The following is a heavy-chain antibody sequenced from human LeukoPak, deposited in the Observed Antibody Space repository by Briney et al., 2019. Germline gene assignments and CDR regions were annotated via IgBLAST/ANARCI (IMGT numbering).Heavy chain of an antibody. CDR3: ARRNYFDSGGYLNVE. CDR1: GSFLSHNYY. V-gene: IGHV4-38-2*02. CDR2: THHSGST. D-gene: IGHD3-22*01. J-gene: IGHJ4*02. Sequence: SETLSLTCTVSGSFLSHNYYWEWVRQPPGKGLGLIGTTHHSGSTYYSPSLKNRVTITLDTSKNLFSLNLSTVTAADTAVYFCARRNYFDSGGYLNVEWGQGTLLTVSS.